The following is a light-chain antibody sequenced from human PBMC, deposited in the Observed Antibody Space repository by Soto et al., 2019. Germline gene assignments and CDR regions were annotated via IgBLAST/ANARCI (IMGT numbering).Light chain of an antibody. CDR1: SSNIGAGYD. V-gene: IGLV1-40*01. CDR3: QSYDSSLSGWV. J-gene: IGLJ3*02. Sequence: QSVLTQPPSVSGAPGQRVTISCTGSSSNIGAGYDVHWYQQLPGTAPQLLIYSNSNRPSGVPDRFSGSKSGTSASLAITGLQAEDEADYYCQSYDSSLSGWVFGGGTKVTVL. CDR2: SNS.